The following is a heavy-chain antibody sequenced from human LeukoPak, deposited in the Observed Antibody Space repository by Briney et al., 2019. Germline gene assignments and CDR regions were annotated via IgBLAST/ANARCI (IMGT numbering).Heavy chain of an antibody. J-gene: IGHJ6*03. V-gene: IGHV4-61*02. Sequence: SQTLSLTCTVSGGSISSGSYYWSWIRQPAGKGLEWIGRIYTSGSTNYNPSLKSRVTISVDTSKNQFSLGLTSVTAADTAVYFCARDYSTPSYYYYYMDVWSKGTTVTVSS. CDR1: GGSISSGSYY. CDR3: ARDYSTPSYYYYYMDV. D-gene: IGHD6-6*01. CDR2: IYTSGST.